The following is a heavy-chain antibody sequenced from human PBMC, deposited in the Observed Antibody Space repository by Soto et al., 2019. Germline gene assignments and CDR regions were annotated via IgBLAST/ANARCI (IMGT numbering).Heavy chain of an antibody. V-gene: IGHV3-30-3*01. CDR1: GFTFSSYA. CDR2: ISYDGSNK. J-gene: IGHJ6*02. Sequence: QVQLVESGGGVVQPGRSLRLSCAASGFTFSSYAMHWVRQAPGKGLEWVAVISYDGSNKYYADSVKGRFTISRDNSKNSRYLQLNSLRTADTSVYYGARDHSGSWPTYYYYGMDVWGQGTTVTVSS. CDR3: ARDHSGSWPTYYYYGMDV. D-gene: IGHD6-13*01.